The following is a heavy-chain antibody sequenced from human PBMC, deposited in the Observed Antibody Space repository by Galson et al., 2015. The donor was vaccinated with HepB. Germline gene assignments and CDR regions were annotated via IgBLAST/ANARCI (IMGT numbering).Heavy chain of an antibody. CDR1: GGSISSYY. CDR3: AKAVGGNSPFGY. V-gene: IGHV4-59*01. J-gene: IGHJ4*02. D-gene: IGHD4-23*01. CDR2: IYYSGST. Sequence: ETLSLTCTVSGGSISSYYWSWIRQPPGKGLEWIGYIYYSGSTNYNPSLKSRVTISVDTSKNQFSLKLSSVTAADTAVYYCAKAVGGNSPFGYWGQGTLVTVSS.